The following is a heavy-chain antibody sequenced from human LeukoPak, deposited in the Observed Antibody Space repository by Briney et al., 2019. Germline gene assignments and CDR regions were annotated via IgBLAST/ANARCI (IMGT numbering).Heavy chain of an antibody. CDR3: ARASWVSSTDAVR. CDR2: LRGNGET. CDR1: GFTFGSYG. J-gene: IGHJ4*02. Sequence: GGSLRLSCAASGFTFGSYGMSWVRQGPARGLEWVSSLRGNGETFYAESVKGRFTLSSDSSRNTVYLHLNNLKVEDTAMYYCARASWVSSTDAVRWGQGTLVTVSS. V-gene: IGHV3-23*01. D-gene: IGHD3-16*01.